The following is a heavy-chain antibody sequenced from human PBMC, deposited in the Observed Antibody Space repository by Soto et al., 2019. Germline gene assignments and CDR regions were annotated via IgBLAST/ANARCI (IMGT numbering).Heavy chain of an antibody. V-gene: IGHV1-8*01. CDR3: ARTFQGSGWYCVDY. D-gene: IGHD6-19*01. CDR2: MNPNSGNT. CDR1: GYTFTSYD. J-gene: IGHJ4*02. Sequence: SVKVSCKASGYTFTSYDINWVRQATGQGLEWMGWMNPNSGNTGYAQKFQGRVTMTRNTSISTAYMELSSLRSEDTAVYYCARTFQGSGWYCVDYWGQGTLVTVSS.